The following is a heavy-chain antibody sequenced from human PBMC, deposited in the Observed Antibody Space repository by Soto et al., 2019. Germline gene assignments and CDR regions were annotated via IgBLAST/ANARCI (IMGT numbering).Heavy chain of an antibody. V-gene: IGHV4-31*03. J-gene: IGHJ4*02. CDR2: IYYSGST. Sequence: QVQLQESGPGLVKPSQTLSLTCTVSGGSISSGGYYWSWIRQHPGKGLEWIGYIYYSGSTYYNPSRKSRVTISVDKYQKKFYMKLRSVTAADTAVYYCARGGQRYYYGCTYFDYWGQGTLVTVSS. D-gene: IGHD3-10*01. CDR3: ARGGQRYYYGCTYFDY. CDR1: GGSISSGGYY.